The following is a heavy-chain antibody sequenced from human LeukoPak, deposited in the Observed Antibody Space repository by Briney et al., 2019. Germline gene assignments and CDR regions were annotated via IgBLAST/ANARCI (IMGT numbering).Heavy chain of an antibody. J-gene: IGHJ6*03. CDR3: AREGWGNYYMDV. CDR2: INPKSGGT. D-gene: IGHD2-8*02. CDR1: GYAFSGSY. V-gene: IGHV1-2*02. Sequence: ASVKVSCKASGYAFSGSYLHWVRQAPGQGLEWMGWINPKSGGTNYAQKFQGRVTMTRDTSINTGYMELSGLTFDDTALYYCAREGWGNYYMDVWGNGTTVTVSS.